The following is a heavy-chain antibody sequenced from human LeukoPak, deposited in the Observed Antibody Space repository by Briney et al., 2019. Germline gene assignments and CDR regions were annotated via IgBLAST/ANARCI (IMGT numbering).Heavy chain of an antibody. Sequence: SETLSLTCAVYGGSFTGYSWTWIRQPPGKGLEWIGAISHRVSTNSNPSLKSRGTIAVDESKKQFYLRLTSVTAADTAVCYCARGGVYHTSDCRQGDLFDSWGQGTLVTVSS. CDR3: ARGGVYHTSDCRQGDLFDS. V-gene: IGHV4-34*01. J-gene: IGHJ4*02. CDR1: GGSFTGYS. CDR2: ISHRVST. D-gene: IGHD2-21*02.